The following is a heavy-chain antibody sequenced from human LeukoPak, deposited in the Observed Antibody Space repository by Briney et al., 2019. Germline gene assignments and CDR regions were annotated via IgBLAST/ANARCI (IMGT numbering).Heavy chain of an antibody. V-gene: IGHV3-30-3*01. CDR2: ISYDGSNK. D-gene: IGHD1-7*01. J-gene: IGHJ4*02. CDR3: ARAELRNSPFDY. CDR1: GFTFSSYA. Sequence: GGSLRLSCAASGFTFSSYAMLWVRQAPGKGLEWVAVISYDGSNKYYADSVKGRFTISRDNFKNTLYLQMNSLRAEDTAVYYCARAELRNSPFDYWGQGTLVTVSS.